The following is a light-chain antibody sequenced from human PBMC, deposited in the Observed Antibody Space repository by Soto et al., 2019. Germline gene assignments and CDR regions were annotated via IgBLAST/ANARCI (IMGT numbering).Light chain of an antibody. J-gene: IGKJ1*01. Sequence: DIQMTQSPSTLSGSVGDRVTITCRASQTISSWLAWYQQKPGKAPKLLIYKASTLKSGVPSRFSGSGSGTEFTLTISSLQPDDFATYYCQHYKSYSKTFGQGTKVDI. V-gene: IGKV1-5*03. CDR3: QHYKSYSKT. CDR1: QTISSW. CDR2: KAS.